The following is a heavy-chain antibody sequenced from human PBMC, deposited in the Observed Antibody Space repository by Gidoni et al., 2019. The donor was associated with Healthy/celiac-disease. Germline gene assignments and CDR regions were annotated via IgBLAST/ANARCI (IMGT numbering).Heavy chain of an antibody. D-gene: IGHD6-19*01. CDR2: IWYDGSNK. CDR1: GFTFSSYG. CDR3: ARLAVAGTGVSDY. Sequence: QVQLVESGGGVVQPGRSLRLSCAASGFTFSSYGMHWVRQAPGKGLEWVAVIWYDGSNKYYADSVKGRFTISRDNSKNTLYLQMNSLRAEDTAVYYCARLAVAGTGVSDYWGQGTLVTVSS. J-gene: IGHJ4*02. V-gene: IGHV3-33*01.